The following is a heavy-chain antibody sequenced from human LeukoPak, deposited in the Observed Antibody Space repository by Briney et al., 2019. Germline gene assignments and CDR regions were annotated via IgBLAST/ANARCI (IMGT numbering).Heavy chain of an antibody. CDR2: ISSSTTTI. D-gene: IGHD3-9*01. CDR1: GFTFTSYS. CDR3: AKGPYYDILTGFDY. V-gene: IGHV3-48*01. J-gene: IGHJ4*02. Sequence: PGGSLRLSCAASGFTFTSYSMNWVRQAPGKGLEWVSYISSSTTTIYCADSVKGRFTISRDNSKNTLYLQMNGLRAEDTAVYYCAKGPYYDILTGFDYWGQGTLVTVSS.